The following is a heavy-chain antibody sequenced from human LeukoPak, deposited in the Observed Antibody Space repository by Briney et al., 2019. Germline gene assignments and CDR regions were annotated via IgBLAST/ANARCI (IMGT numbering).Heavy chain of an antibody. D-gene: IGHD3-3*01. Sequence: PGGSLRLSCTASGFIFNDFWMSWVRQAPGEGLEWVANIRQDGGAKNYVDSVKGRFTISRDNAKKSLYLQMDSLRAEDTAVYYCARDMELYDFWSGYSIDYWGQGTLVTVSS. CDR2: IRQDGGAK. CDR3: ARDMELYDFWSGYSIDY. V-gene: IGHV3-7*01. CDR1: GFIFNDFW. J-gene: IGHJ4*02.